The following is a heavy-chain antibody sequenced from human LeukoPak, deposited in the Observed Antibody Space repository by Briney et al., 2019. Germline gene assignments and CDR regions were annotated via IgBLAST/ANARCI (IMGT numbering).Heavy chain of an antibody. CDR1: GGTFSSYA. J-gene: IGHJ5*02. D-gene: IGHD6-19*01. V-gene: IGHV1-69*05. CDR3: ARDHAVAGTSWFDP. CDR2: IIPIFGTA. Sequence: SVKVSCKASGGTFSSYAISWVRQAPGQGLEWMGGIIPIFGTANYAQKFQGRVTITTDESTGTAYMELSSLRSEDTAVYYCARDHAVAGTSWFDPWGQGTLVTVSS.